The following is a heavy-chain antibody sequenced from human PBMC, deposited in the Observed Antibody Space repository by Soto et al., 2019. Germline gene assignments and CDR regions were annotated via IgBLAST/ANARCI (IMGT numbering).Heavy chain of an antibody. Sequence: PWGSLRLSCAASGFTFSGSATHWVRQASGKGLEWVGRIRSKANSYATAYAASVKGRFTISRDDSKNTAYLQVNSLKTEDTAVYYCARRGLYCSGGSCLYYFDYWGQGTLVTVSS. J-gene: IGHJ4*02. CDR2: IRSKANSYAT. CDR1: GFTFSGSA. V-gene: IGHV3-73*01. CDR3: ARRGLYCSGGSCLYYFDY. D-gene: IGHD2-15*01.